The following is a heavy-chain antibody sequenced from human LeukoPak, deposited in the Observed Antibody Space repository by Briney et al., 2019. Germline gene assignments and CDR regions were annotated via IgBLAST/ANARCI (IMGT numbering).Heavy chain of an antibody. CDR1: GYTFTGYY. D-gene: IGHD6-19*01. Sequence: ASVKVSCKASGYTFTGYYMHWVRQAPGQGLEWMVWINPNSGGTNYAQKFQGRVTMTRDTSIRIAYMELRRLRSDDTAVYYCARDSGYSSGWYDYWGQGTLVTVSS. J-gene: IGHJ4*02. CDR3: ARDSGYSSGWYDY. CDR2: INPNSGGT. V-gene: IGHV1-2*02.